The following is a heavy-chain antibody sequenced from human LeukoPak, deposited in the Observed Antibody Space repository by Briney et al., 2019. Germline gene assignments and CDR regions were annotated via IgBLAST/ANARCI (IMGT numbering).Heavy chain of an antibody. CDR2: IHYSDNSV. Sequence: GGSLRLSCAASGFTFSSYSMNWVRQAPGKGLEWVSSIHYSDNSVYYADSAKGRFTISRDNAKNSLFLQMNSLRVEDTAVYYCARYGSAVTGIHWYFDLWGRGTLVTVSS. CDR1: GFTFSSYS. D-gene: IGHD2-21*02. V-gene: IGHV3-21*01. J-gene: IGHJ2*01. CDR3: ARYGSAVTGIHWYFDL.